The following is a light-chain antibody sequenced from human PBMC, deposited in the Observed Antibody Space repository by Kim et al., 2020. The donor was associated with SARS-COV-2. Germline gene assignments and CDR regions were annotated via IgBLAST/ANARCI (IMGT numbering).Light chain of an antibody. V-gene: IGKV3-20*01. Sequence: SPGQRATLSCRASQNVGGNFVAWYQQRLGQAPRLLIYGASNRDTGVPDRFSGRGSGTDFTLTITRLEPEDFAVYFCQQFGGSPPYAFGQGTKLEIK. CDR2: GAS. J-gene: IGKJ2*01. CDR1: QNVGGNF. CDR3: QQFGGSPPYA.